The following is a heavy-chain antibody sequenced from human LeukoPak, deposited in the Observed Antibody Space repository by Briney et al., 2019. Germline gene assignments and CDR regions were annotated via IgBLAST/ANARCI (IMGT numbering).Heavy chain of an antibody. CDR3: ARVGGMVPAAMFYYYYYMDV. CDR2: ISGSGGST. Sequence: GGSLRLSCAASGFTFSSYAMSWVRQAPGKGLEWVSAISGSGGSTYYVDSVKGRFTISRDNSKNSLYLQMNSLRAEDAAVYYCARVGGMVPAAMFYYYYYMDVWGKGTTVTVSS. V-gene: IGHV3-23*01. J-gene: IGHJ6*03. D-gene: IGHD2-2*01. CDR1: GFTFSSYA.